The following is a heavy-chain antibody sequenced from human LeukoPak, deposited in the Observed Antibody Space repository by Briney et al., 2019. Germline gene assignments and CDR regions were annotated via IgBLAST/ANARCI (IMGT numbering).Heavy chain of an antibody. V-gene: IGHV1-2*02. Sequence: GASVKVSCKATGYTFTGYYMHWVRQAPGQGLEWMGWINPNSGGTNYAQKFQGRVTITRDTSISTAYMELSRLRSDDTAVYYCARDWDIAVAFFDCWGQGTLVTVSS. CDR1: GYTFTGYY. D-gene: IGHD6-19*01. CDR3: ARDWDIAVAFFDC. J-gene: IGHJ4*02. CDR2: INPNSGGT.